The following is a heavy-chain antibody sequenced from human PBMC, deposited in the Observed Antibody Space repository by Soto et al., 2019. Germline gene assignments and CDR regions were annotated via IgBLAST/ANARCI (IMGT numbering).Heavy chain of an antibody. CDR2: IIPMFGTA. CDR1: RGIFSNYA. J-gene: IGHJ4*02. D-gene: IGHD3-10*01. V-gene: IGHV1-69*18. Sequence: QVQLVQSGAEVRKPGSSVKVSCKTSRGIFSNYAITWVRQAPGQGLEWMGRIIPMFGTANYAQKFQGRVTITADESTTTGYMELRSLTSEDTAVYYCATDKGSGSDEGLGFWGQGTLVSVSS. CDR3: ATDKGSGSDEGLGF.